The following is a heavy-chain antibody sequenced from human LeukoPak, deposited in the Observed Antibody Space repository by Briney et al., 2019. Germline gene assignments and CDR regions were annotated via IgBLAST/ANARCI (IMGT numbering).Heavy chain of an antibody. J-gene: IGHJ4*02. D-gene: IGHD3-10*01. CDR2: IRNDGSIR. V-gene: IGHV3-30*02. CDR3: AKGRAGMVRGVCDC. CDR1: GFTFSNSG. Sequence: GGSLRLSCAPSGFTFSNSGMHWVRQAPGKGLEWVAFIRNDGSIRYYADSIKGRFTISRDNSKNTLYLQLSSLRVDDTAVYYCAKGRAGMVRGVCDCWGQGTLVTVSS.